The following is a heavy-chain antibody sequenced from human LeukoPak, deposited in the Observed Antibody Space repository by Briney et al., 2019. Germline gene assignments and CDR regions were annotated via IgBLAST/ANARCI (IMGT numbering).Heavy chain of an antibody. CDR2: ISASGGNT. J-gene: IGHJ4*02. Sequence: GGSLRLSCAAPGFTFSTYGMSWVRQAPGKGLEWVSTISASGGNTHYADSVKGRFTISRDNSKNTLYVQMNSLGAEDTAVYYCAKDPSTLTLTDDYWGQGTLVTVSS. V-gene: IGHV3-23*01. CDR1: GFTFSTYG. CDR3: AKDPSTLTLTDDY.